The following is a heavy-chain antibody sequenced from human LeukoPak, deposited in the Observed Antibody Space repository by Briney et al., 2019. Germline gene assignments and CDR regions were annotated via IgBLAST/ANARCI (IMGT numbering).Heavy chain of an antibody. V-gene: IGHV3-33*06. CDR3: AKGSGLDY. D-gene: IGHD6-19*01. CDR1: GFTFSSYG. Sequence: GGSLRLSCAASGFTFSSYGMHWVRQAPGKGLEWVAVIWYDGSNKYYADSVKGRFTISRDNAKNSLYLQMNSLRAEDTAVYYCAKGSGLDYWGQGTLVTVSS. CDR2: IWYDGSNK. J-gene: IGHJ4*02.